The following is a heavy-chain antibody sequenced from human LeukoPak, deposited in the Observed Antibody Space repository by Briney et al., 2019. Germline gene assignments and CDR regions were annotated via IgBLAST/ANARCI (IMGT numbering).Heavy chain of an antibody. Sequence: GESLKISCQGSGYSFTSYWIGWVRQMPGKGLGWMGIIYPGDSDTRYSPSFQGQVTISADKSISTAYLQWSSLKASDTAMYYCARLSRGGFGELYNWFDPWGQGTLVTVSS. CDR2: IYPGDSDT. J-gene: IGHJ5*02. D-gene: IGHD3-10*01. CDR3: ARLSRGGFGELYNWFDP. CDR1: GYSFTSYW. V-gene: IGHV5-51*01.